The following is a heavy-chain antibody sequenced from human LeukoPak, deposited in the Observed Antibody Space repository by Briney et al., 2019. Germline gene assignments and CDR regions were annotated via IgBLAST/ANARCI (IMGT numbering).Heavy chain of an antibody. J-gene: IGHJ4*02. CDR3: ARHEEEVDYRLGY. D-gene: IGHD4-11*01. Sequence: SETLSLTCAVSGYSISSGYYWGWIRQPPGKGLEWIGSIYHSGSTYYNPSLKSRVTISVDTSKNQFSLKLSSVTAADTAVYYCARHEEEVDYRLGYWGQGTLVIVSS. V-gene: IGHV4-38-2*01. CDR1: GYSISSGYY. CDR2: IYHSGST.